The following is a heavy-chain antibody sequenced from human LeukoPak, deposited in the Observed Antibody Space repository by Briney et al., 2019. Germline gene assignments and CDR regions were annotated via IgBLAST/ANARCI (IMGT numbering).Heavy chain of an antibody. Sequence: SETLSLTCTVSGGSISSYYWTWIRQPPGKGLEWIGYSYYSGSTNYNPSLKSRVTISVDTSKNQFSLKLSSVTAADTAVYYCARGPDSSSSPFDYWGQGTLVTVSS. J-gene: IGHJ4*02. D-gene: IGHD6-13*01. CDR2: SYYSGST. CDR1: GGSISSYY. V-gene: IGHV4-59*01. CDR3: ARGPDSSSSPFDY.